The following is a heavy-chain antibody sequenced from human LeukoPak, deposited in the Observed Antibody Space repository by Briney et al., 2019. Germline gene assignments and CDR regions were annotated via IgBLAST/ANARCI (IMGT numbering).Heavy chain of an antibody. Sequence: ASVKVSCKASGYTFTSYYMHWVRQAPGQGREWMGIINPSGGTTSYAQKSQGRVTMTRDTSTSTVYMELSSLRSEDTAVYYCERVATIKWDYFDYWGQGTLVTVSS. CDR2: INPSGGTT. V-gene: IGHV1-46*01. CDR3: ERVATIKWDYFDY. CDR1: GYTFTSYY. D-gene: IGHD5-24*01. J-gene: IGHJ4*02.